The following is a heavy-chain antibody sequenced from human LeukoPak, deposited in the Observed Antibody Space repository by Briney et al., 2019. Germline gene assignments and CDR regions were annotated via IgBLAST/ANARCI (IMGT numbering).Heavy chain of an antibody. CDR1: GASISSINNY. V-gene: IGHV4-39*05. D-gene: IGHD5-12*01. CDR2: MYYDGGT. J-gene: IGHJ4*02. CDR3: AKHTHSRYDLSH. Sequence: SETPSLTCSVSGASISSINNYWGWIRQPPGKGLEWIGSMYYDGGTYYNPSLKSRVTIFGDTSKNQFSLKVNSVTAADTAVYYCAKHTHSRYDLSHWGQGTLVTVSS.